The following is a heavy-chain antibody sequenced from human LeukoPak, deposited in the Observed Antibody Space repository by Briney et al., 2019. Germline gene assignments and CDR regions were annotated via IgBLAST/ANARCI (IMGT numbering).Heavy chain of an antibody. CDR3: ARDSSGWDHSVRPFDY. CDR2: ISSSSSTI. CDR1: GFTFSSYS. D-gene: IGHD6-19*01. Sequence: PGGSLRLSCAASGFTFSSYSMNWVRQAPGKGLEWVSYISSSSSTIYYADSVKGRFTISRDNAKNSLYLQMNSLRAEDTAVYYCARDSSGWDHSVRPFDYWGQGTLVTVSS. V-gene: IGHV3-48*04. J-gene: IGHJ4*02.